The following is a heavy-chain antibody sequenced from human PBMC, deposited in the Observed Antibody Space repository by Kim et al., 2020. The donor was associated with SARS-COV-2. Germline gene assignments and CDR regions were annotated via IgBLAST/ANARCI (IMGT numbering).Heavy chain of an antibody. D-gene: IGHD5-18*01. V-gene: IGHV3-74*01. Sequence: ADSVKGRFSISRANAKNALSLQMNRLTVEDTAVYYCARGGTGNTYGYGDYWGQGTLVTVAS. CDR3: ARGGTGNTYGYGDY. J-gene: IGHJ4*02.